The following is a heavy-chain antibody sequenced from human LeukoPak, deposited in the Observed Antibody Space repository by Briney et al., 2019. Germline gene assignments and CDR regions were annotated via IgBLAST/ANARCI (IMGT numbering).Heavy chain of an antibody. J-gene: IGHJ4*02. Sequence: PGGSLRLSCAASGFTFSRYGMHWVRQAPGKGLEWVAFIRYDESDKKYKDSVKGRFTVSKDNSKNTVSLQMHSLRVEDTAVYFCATYYYASGNYYNYIYYWGQGALVTV. D-gene: IGHD3-10*01. V-gene: IGHV3-30*02. CDR2: IRYDESDK. CDR3: ATYYYASGNYYNYIYY. CDR1: GFTFSRYG.